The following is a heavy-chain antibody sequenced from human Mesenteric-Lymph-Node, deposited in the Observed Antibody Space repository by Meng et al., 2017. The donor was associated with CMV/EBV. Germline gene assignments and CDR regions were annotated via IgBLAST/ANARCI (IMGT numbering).Heavy chain of an antibody. CDR1: GFTFSTYG. D-gene: IGHD3-3*01. J-gene: IGHJ6*02. V-gene: IGHV3-30*19. CDR3: ARSSITIFGVVMDYYYGMDV. CDR2: ISYDGSNK. Sequence: GESLKISCAASGFTFSTYGMHWVRQAPGKGLEWVAVISYDGSNKYYADSVKGRFTISRDNSKNTLYLQMNSLRAEDTAVYYCARSSITIFGVVMDYYYGMDVWGQGTTVTVSS.